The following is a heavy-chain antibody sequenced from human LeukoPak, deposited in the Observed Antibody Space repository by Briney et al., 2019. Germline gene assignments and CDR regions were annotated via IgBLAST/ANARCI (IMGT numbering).Heavy chain of an antibody. V-gene: IGHV4-34*01. CDR2: INHSGST. D-gene: IGHD2-15*01. CDR1: GGSFSGYY. J-gene: IGHJ6*02. CDR3: AKGRAASRFYIYYALDV. Sequence: SETLSLTCAVYGGSFSGYYWSWIRQPPGKGLEWIGEINHSGSTNYNPSLKSRVTISVDTSKNQFSLKLSSVTAADTAVYYCAKGRAASRFYIYYALDVWGQGTTVTVSS.